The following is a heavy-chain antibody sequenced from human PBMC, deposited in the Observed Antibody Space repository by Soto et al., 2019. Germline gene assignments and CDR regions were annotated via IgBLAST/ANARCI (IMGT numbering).Heavy chain of an antibody. CDR2: IYSGGTI. Sequence: EVQLVESGGGLVQPGGSLRLSCAASGFTVSSNYMSWVRQAPGKGLEWVSVIYSGGTIYYAYSVKGRFTISRYNSKNTVYLQMNSLRAEDTAVYYCARNGDSSDYRGWFDPWGQGTLVTVSS. D-gene: IGHD3-22*01. J-gene: IGHJ5*02. V-gene: IGHV3-66*01. CDR1: GFTVSSNY. CDR3: ARNGDSSDYRGWFDP.